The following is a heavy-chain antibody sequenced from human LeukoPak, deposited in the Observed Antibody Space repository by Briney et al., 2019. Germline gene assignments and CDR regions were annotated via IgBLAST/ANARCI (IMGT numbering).Heavy chain of an antibody. Sequence: GGSLRLSRAASGFSFSTYGMRWVRQAPGKGLEWVAVISYDGSDQYYADSVKGRFTVSRDNSKNTLYLQMNSLKAEDTAVYYCARGQKRGELNDAFDIWGQGTMVTVSS. D-gene: IGHD3-10*01. CDR2: ISYDGSDQ. V-gene: IGHV3-30*03. J-gene: IGHJ3*02. CDR3: ARGQKRGELNDAFDI. CDR1: GFSFSTYG.